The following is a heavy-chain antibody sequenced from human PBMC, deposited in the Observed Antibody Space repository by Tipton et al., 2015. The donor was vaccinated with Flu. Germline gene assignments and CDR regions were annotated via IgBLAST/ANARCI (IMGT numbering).Heavy chain of an antibody. V-gene: IGHV4-39*07. J-gene: IGHJ4*02. CDR2: IYKTGIT. D-gene: IGHD2-2*01. CDR1: GASISSTTFY. Sequence: TLSLTCDVSGASISSTTFYWGWIRQPPGKGLEWIGSIYKTGITDYNPSLKSRVTLSLDTSKNQFSPKVRSVNAADTAVYYCAPSTRYWTGGHFFGWWGRGTQVTVSS. CDR3: APSTRYWTGGHFFGW.